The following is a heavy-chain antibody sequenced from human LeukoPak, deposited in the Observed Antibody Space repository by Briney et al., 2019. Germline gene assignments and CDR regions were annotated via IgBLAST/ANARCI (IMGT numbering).Heavy chain of an antibody. CDR1: GFTFSNAW. CDR2: IKSKTDGGTT. J-gene: IGHJ3*02. Sequence: GGSLRLSCAASGFTFSNAWMSWVRQAPGKGLEWVGRIKSKTDGGTTDYAAPVKGRFTISRDDSKNTLYLQMNSLKTEDTAVYYCTTSVDTAMVTGAFDIWGQGTMVTVSS. D-gene: IGHD5-18*01. CDR3: TTSVDTAMVTGAFDI. V-gene: IGHV3-15*01.